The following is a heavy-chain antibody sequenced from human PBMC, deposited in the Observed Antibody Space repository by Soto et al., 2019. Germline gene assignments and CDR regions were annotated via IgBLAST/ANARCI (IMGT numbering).Heavy chain of an antibody. V-gene: IGHV3-48*03. J-gene: IGHJ4*02. CDR3: ARDGAYCTNGVCYTGFDY. CDR2: ISSSGSTI. CDR1: GFTFSSYE. D-gene: IGHD2-8*01. Sequence: PGGSLRLSCAASGFTFSSYEMNWVRQAPGKGLEWVSYISSSGSTIYYADSVKGRFTISRDNAKNSLYLQMNSLRAEDTAVYYCARDGAYCTNGVCYTGFDYWGQGTLVTVSS.